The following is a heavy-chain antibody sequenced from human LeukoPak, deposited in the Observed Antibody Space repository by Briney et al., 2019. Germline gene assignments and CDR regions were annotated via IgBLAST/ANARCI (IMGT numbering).Heavy chain of an antibody. Sequence: GASVKVSCKASGGTFSSYTISWVRQAPGQGLEWMGRIIPILGIANYAQKFQDRVTISADKSTNTVYMEINSLKSEDTAVYFCASAAVIWYFDLWGRGSLVTVSS. CDR3: ASAAVIWYFDL. V-gene: IGHV1-69*02. D-gene: IGHD6-25*01. J-gene: IGHJ2*01. CDR2: IIPILGIA. CDR1: GGTFSSYT.